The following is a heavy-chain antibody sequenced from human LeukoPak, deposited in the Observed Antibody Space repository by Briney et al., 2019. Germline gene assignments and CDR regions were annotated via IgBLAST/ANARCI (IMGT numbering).Heavy chain of an antibody. CDR2: VRNDGSHE. D-gene: IGHD5-18*01. CDR1: GFSFSNFG. V-gene: IGHV3-30*02. J-gene: IGHJ4*02. Sequence: GGSLRLSCATSGFSFSNFGMYWVRQAPGKGLEWVGFVRNDGSHEKYGDSVKGRFTISRDNAKNSLYLQMNSLRAEDTAVYYCARDPSRGYTYGYGDYWGQGTLVTVSS. CDR3: ARDPSRGYTYGYGDY.